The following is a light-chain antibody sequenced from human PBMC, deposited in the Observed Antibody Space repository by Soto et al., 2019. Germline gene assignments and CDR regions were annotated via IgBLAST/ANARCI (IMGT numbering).Light chain of an antibody. CDR3: SSYAGNKGYV. CDR1: SSDVGGYNY. Sequence: QSVLTQPPSASGSPGQSVTISCTGSSSDVGGYNYVSWYQQHPGKAHKLMIYEVNKRPSGVPDRFSGSKSGNTASLTVSWLQAEDEAHYYCSSYAGNKGYVFGTGTKVTVL. V-gene: IGLV2-8*01. J-gene: IGLJ1*01. CDR2: EVN.